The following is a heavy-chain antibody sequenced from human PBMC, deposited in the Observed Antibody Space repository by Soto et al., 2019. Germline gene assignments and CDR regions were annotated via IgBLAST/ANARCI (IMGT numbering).Heavy chain of an antibody. CDR2: INAGNGNT. Sequence: QVQLVQSGAEEKKPGASVKVSCKASGYTFTGYAMHWVRQAPGQRLEWMGWINAGNGNTKYSQKFQGRVTHTRDKSASTAYMELSSLRSEDTAVYYCARAVAVPADFDYWGQGTLVTVSS. CDR3: ARAVAVPADFDY. V-gene: IGHV1-3*05. J-gene: IGHJ4*02. D-gene: IGHD6-19*01. CDR1: GYTFTGYA.